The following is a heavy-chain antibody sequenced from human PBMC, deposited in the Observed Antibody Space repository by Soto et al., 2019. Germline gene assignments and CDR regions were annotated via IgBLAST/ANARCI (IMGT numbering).Heavy chain of an antibody. CDR3: ARESARQHLAYYFDY. D-gene: IGHD6-13*01. CDR1: GDSVSRNSAT. Sequence: QVQLQQSGPGLVKPSQTLSLTCAISGDSVSRNSATWSWIRQSPSRGLEWLGRTYYRSKWYNDYAISVKSRITIPPDTSKNQFSLQLNSVTPEDTAVYYCARESARQHLAYYFDYWGQGTLVTVSS. J-gene: IGHJ4*02. CDR2: TYYRSKWYN. V-gene: IGHV6-1*01.